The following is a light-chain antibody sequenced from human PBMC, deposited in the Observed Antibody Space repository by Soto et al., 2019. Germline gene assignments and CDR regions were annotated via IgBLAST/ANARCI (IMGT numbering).Light chain of an antibody. CDR3: QQYDNLPT. CDR1: QSISSW. Sequence: DIQLTQSPSTLSASVGDRVTITCRASQSISSWLAWYQQKPGKAPKLLIYKASSLESGVPSRFSGSGSGTDFTFTISRLQPEDIATYYCQQYDNLPTFGQGTRLEIK. CDR2: KAS. V-gene: IGKV1-5*03. J-gene: IGKJ5*01.